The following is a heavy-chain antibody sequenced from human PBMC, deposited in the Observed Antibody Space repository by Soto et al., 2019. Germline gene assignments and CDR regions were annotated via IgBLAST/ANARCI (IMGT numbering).Heavy chain of an antibody. J-gene: IGHJ5*02. Sequence: PSETLSLTCTVSGGSISSGDYYWSWIRQPPGKGLEWIGYIYYSGSTYYNPSLKSRVTISVDTSKNQFSLKLSSVTAADTAVYYCARAYCSGGSCYSENWFDPWGQGTLVTVSS. CDR3: ARAYCSGGSCYSENWFDP. D-gene: IGHD2-15*01. CDR2: IYYSGST. V-gene: IGHV4-30-4*01. CDR1: GGSISSGDYY.